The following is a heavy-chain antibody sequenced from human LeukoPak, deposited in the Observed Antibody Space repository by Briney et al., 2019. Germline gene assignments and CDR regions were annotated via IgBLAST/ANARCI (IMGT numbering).Heavy chain of an antibody. Sequence: AGGSLRLSCSASGFTFSSYAMHWVGQAPGKRLEYVSAITTNGGSTYYADSVKGRFTISRDKSKNTLYLQMSSLTVEDTAVYYCSGYYYWGQGTLGTVSS. D-gene: IGHD3-22*01. J-gene: IGHJ4*02. V-gene: IGHV3-64D*06. CDR1: GFTFSSYA. CDR3: SGYYY. CDR2: ITTNGGST.